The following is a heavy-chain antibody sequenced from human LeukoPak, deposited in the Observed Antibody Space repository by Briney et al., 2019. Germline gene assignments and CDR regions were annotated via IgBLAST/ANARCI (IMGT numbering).Heavy chain of an antibody. J-gene: IGHJ4*02. V-gene: IGHV1-2*02. D-gene: IGHD3-10*01. Sequence: ASVKVSCKASGYTFTGYYMHWVRQAPGQGLEWMGWINPNSGGTNYAQKFQGRATMTRNTSISTAYMELSSLRSEDTAVYYCARGLSGLANYGSGSYYPNWGQGTLVTVSS. CDR1: GYTFTGYY. CDR3: ARGLSGLANYGSGSYYPN. CDR2: INPNSGGT.